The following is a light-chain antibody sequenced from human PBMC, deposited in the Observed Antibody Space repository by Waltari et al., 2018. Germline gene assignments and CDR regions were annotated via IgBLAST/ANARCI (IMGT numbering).Light chain of an antibody. V-gene: IGLV2-14*03. Sequence: QSALTQPASVSGSPGQSITISCTGTSSDVGGYNFVSWYQQHPGKAPKLMIYVVSNWPSGVSSRFSGSKSGNTASLTISGLQAEDEADYYCNSYTSSYTYVFGTGTKVTVL. CDR1: SSDVGGYNF. CDR3: NSYTSSYTYV. CDR2: VVS. J-gene: IGLJ1*01.